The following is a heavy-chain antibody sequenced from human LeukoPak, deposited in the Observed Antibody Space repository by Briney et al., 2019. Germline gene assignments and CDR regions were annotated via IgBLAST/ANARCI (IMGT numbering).Heavy chain of an antibody. V-gene: IGHV3-48*04. J-gene: IGHJ4*02. CDR2: IDSSSSTI. D-gene: IGHD5-12*01. Sequence: GGSLRLSCAASGFPFSSYGMNWVRQAPGKGLEWVSYIDSSSSTIYYADSVKGRFTISRDNAKNSLYLQMNGLRAEDTALHYCAREPRGYDCWGQGTLVTVSS. CDR1: GFPFSSYG. CDR3: AREPRGYDC.